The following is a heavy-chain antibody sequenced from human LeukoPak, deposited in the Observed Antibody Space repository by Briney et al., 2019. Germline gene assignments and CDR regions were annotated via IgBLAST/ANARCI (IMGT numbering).Heavy chain of an antibody. CDR3: ARHIVVVLAAQDAFDI. J-gene: IGHJ3*02. CDR1: GGPIRDYY. Sequence: SETLSLTCTVSGGPIRDYYWSWIRQPPGKGLEWIGYVCYTGSTNYNPSLKSRLTISVDMSKNQFSLKLSSVTAADTAVYYCARHIVVVLAAQDAFDIWGQGTMVTVSS. D-gene: IGHD2-15*01. V-gene: IGHV4-59*08. CDR2: VCYTGST.